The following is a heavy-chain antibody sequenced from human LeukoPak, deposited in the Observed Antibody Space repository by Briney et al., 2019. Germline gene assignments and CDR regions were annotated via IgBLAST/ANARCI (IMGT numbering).Heavy chain of an antibody. Sequence: SETLSLTCTVSGGSISSGGYYWSWIRQHPGKGLEWIGYIYYSGSTYYNPSLKSRVTISVDTSKNQFSLKLSSVTAADTAVYYCARGPSSHNWFDPWGQGTLVTVSS. CDR1: GGSISSGGYY. V-gene: IGHV4-31*03. D-gene: IGHD6-13*01. CDR3: ARGPSSHNWFDP. J-gene: IGHJ5*02. CDR2: IYYSGST.